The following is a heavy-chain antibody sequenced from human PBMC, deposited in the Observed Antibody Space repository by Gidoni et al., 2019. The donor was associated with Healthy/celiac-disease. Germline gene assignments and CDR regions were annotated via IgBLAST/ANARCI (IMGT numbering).Heavy chain of an antibody. CDR1: GFTFSSYA. CDR3: AKSPPYCSSTSCSVWFDP. V-gene: IGHV3-23*01. J-gene: IGHJ5*02. Sequence: EVQLLASGGGLVQPGGSLRLPCAASGFTFSSYAMSWVRQAPGKGLEWVSAISGSGGSTYYADSVKGRFTISRDNSKNTLYLQMNSLRAEDTAVYYCAKSPPYCSSTSCSVWFDPWGQGTLVTVSS. D-gene: IGHD2-2*01. CDR2: ISGSGGST.